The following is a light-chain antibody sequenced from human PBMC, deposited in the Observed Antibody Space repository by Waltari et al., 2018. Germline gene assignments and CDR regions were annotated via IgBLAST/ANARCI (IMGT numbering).Light chain of an antibody. Sequence: QTVVTQEPSLSVSPGGTDTLACALRSGSPSTTPSATWYQQTPGQAPRTLVYKANARSSGVPDRFSGSILGNTAALTITGAQADDESDYYCALYMGSGIWVFGGGTRLTVL. CDR2: KAN. V-gene: IGLV8-61*01. CDR1: SGSPSTTPS. CDR3: ALYMGSGIWV. J-gene: IGLJ3*02.